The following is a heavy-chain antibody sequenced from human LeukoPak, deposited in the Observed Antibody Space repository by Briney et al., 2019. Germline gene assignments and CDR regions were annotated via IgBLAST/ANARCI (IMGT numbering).Heavy chain of an antibody. CDR1: RYIFTGYF. D-gene: IGHD2-2*01. Sequence: GASVKVSCKASRYIFTGYFIHWVRQVPGQGLEWMGWINPKNGGTNPAEKFQGRVTMTRDTSLSTAFMELTGLTSDDTAVYFCAREPPYTGHCDITTCDVSRFDLRGQGTLVTVSS. CDR3: AREPPYTGHCDITTCDVSRFDL. CDR2: INPKNGGT. V-gene: IGHV1-2*02. J-gene: IGHJ4*02.